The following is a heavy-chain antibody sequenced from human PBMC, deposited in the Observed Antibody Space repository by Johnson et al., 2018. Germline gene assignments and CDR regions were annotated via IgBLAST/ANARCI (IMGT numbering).Heavy chain of an antibody. CDR1: GFTFSSYD. J-gene: IGHJ6*02. CDR2: IGTAGDT. D-gene: IGHD3-10*01. V-gene: IGHV3-13*01. Sequence: EVQLLESGGGLVQPGGSXRLSCAASGFTFSSYDMHWVRQATGKGLEWVSAIGTAGDTYYPGSVKGRFTLSRENAKNSLYLQMNSLRAGDTAVYYCASATPLVKARWFGEEDYYYGMDVWGQGTTVTVSS. CDR3: ASATPLVKARWFGEEDYYYGMDV.